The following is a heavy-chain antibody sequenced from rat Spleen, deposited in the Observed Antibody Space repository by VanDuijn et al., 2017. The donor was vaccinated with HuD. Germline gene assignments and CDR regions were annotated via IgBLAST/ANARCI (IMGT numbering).Heavy chain of an antibody. V-gene: IGHV2-32*01. J-gene: IGHJ3*01. CDR3: AREEEASFAY. Sequence: QVQLKESGPGLVQPSQTLSLTCTVSGFSLTSYHVHWVRQPPGKGLEWMGVMWSDGDTSYNSAPKSRLSISRETSKSQVFLKMSSLQTEDTATYYCAREEEASFAYWGQGTLVTVSS. D-gene: IGHD1-11*01. CDR1: GFSLTSYH. CDR2: MWSDGDT.